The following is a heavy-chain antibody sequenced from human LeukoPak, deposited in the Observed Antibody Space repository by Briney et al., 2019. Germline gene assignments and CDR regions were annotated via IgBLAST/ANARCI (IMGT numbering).Heavy chain of an antibody. D-gene: IGHD3-10*01. J-gene: IGHJ4*02. Sequence: PGGSLRLSCAASGFTFSSHWVHWVRQVPGKGLEWVSRVSTDGTNTYYADSVKGRFIISRDNAKNTLYLQMSSLRLEDTALYYCVRGLAPYYGFFDDWGQGSFVTVSS. CDR1: GFTFSSHW. CDR3: VRGLAPYYGFFDD. CDR2: VSTDGTNT. V-gene: IGHV3-74*01.